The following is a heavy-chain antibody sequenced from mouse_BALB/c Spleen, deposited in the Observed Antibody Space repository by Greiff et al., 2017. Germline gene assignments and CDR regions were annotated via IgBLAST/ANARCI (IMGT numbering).Heavy chain of an antibody. Sequence: EVKLVESGGGLVKPGGSLKLSCAASGFTFSSYTMSWVRQTPEKRLEWVAYISNGGGSTYYPDTVKGRFTISRDNAKNTLYLQMSSLKSEDTAMYYCARQITTVVAKTGYFDVWGAGTTVTVSS. CDR1: GFTFSSYT. V-gene: IGHV5-12-2*01. CDR2: ISNGGGST. D-gene: IGHD1-1*01. J-gene: IGHJ1*01. CDR3: ARQITTVVAKTGYFDV.